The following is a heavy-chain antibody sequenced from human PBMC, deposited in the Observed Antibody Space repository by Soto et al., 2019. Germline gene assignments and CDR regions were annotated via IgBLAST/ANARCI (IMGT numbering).Heavy chain of an antibody. CDR3: AREPYLPTARNDF. V-gene: IGHV4-59*11. J-gene: IGHJ4*02. CDR2: IYSSGFT. Sequence: ASETLSLTCTVSGGSINSHKWSWIRQPPGKRLEWLGYIYSSGFTTYNPSLKGRLTISVDTSKNQSSLRLTSVTAADSAVSFCAREPYLPTARNDFWGPGTLVTVSS. D-gene: IGHD4-4*01. CDR1: GGSINSHK.